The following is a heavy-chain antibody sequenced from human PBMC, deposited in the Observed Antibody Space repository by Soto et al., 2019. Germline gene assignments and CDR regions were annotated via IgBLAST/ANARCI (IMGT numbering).Heavy chain of an antibody. Sequence: GASVKVSCKASGGTFSSYAISWVRQAPGQGLEWMGGIIPIFGTANYAQKFQGRVTITADESTSTAYMELSSLRSEDTAVYYCASDYCSSTSCYSRAFEYWGQGTLVTVSS. CDR2: IIPIFGTA. D-gene: IGHD2-2*01. CDR1: GGTFSSYA. V-gene: IGHV1-69*13. CDR3: ASDYCSSTSCYSRAFEY. J-gene: IGHJ4*02.